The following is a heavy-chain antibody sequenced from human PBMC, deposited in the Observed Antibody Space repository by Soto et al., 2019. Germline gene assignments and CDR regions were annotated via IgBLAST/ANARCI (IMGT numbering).Heavy chain of an antibody. Sequence: SETLSITCSVSVFSFSYKTYYWSWIRHPPGNRLECIGYVYYSGTTNYNPSLKSRVTISVDLSKNRFSLRLSSVTTADTALYYCARTTAVPNTLRSRYFFDYWGQGTLVTVSS. J-gene: IGHJ4*02. CDR2: VYYSGTT. CDR1: VFSFSYKTYY. D-gene: IGHD4-17*01. V-gene: IGHV4-61*01. CDR3: ARTTAVPNTLRSRYFFDY.